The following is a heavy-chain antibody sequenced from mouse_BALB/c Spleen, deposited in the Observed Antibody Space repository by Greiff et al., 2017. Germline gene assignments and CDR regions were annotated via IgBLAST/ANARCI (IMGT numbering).Heavy chain of an antibody. CDR1: GFTFRSYA. V-gene: IGHV5-6-5*01. D-gene: IGHD1-1*01. CDR3: ARDYYGDAMDY. J-gene: IGHJ4*01. CDR2: ISSGVST. Sequence: EVMLVASGGGLVKPGGSLKLSCAASGFTFRSYAMSWVRQTPEKRLEWVASISSGVSTYYPDSVKGRFTISRDNARNILYLQMSSLRSEDTAMYYCARDYYGDAMDYWGQGTSVTVSS.